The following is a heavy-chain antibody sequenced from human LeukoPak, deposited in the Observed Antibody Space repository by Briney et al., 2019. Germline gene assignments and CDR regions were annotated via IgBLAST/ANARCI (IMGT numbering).Heavy chain of an antibody. Sequence: KPSETLSLTCTVSGYSISSGYYWGWIRQAPGQGLEWIGSIYNSGSTYYNPSLKSRVTISVDMSKNQFSLKMSSVTAADTAVYYCARAYSSSWYWNWFDPWGQGTLVTVSS. J-gene: IGHJ5*02. CDR2: IYNSGST. V-gene: IGHV4-38-2*02. CDR3: ARAYSSSWYWNWFDP. CDR1: GYSISSGYY. D-gene: IGHD6-13*01.